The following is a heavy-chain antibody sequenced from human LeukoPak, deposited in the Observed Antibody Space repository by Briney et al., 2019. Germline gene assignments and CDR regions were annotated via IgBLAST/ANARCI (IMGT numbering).Heavy chain of an antibody. CDR2: IDHNGNT. Sequence: PSETLSLTCAVYGGSFSGYHWTWIRQPPGKGLEWIGEIDHNGNTNYNPSLKSRVTISVDTSKNQFSLELSSVTAADTAVYYCARYYSGSPRFDYWGQGTLVTVSS. V-gene: IGHV4-34*01. D-gene: IGHD1-26*01. CDR3: ARYYSGSPRFDY. CDR1: GGSFSGYH. J-gene: IGHJ4*02.